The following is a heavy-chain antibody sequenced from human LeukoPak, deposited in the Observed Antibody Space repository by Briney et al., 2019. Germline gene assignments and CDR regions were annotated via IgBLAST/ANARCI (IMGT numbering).Heavy chain of an antibody. CDR1: GFTFSSYA. CDR2: ISGSGGST. J-gene: IGHJ4*02. D-gene: IGHD3-22*01. Sequence: SGGSLRLSCAASGFTFSSYAMSWVRQAPGKGLEWVSAISGSGGSTYYADSVKGRFTISRDNSKNTLYLQTNSLRAEDTAVYYCAKDTTTMIVVVIIDYWGQGTLVTVSS. CDR3: AKDTTTMIVVVIIDY. V-gene: IGHV3-23*01.